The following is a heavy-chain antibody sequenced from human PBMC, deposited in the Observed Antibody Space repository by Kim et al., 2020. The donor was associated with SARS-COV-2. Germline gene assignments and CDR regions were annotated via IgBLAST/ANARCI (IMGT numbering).Heavy chain of an antibody. V-gene: IGHV1-2*06. CDR3: ARGLGDGGCSGGSCPRDY. CDR2: INPNSGGT. J-gene: IGHJ4*02. D-gene: IGHD2-15*01. CDR1: GYTFTGYY. Sequence: ASVKVSCKASGYTFTGYYMHWVRQAPGQGLEWMGRINPNSGGTNYAQKFQGRVTMTRDTSISTAYMELSRLRSDDTAVYYCARGLGDGGCSGGSCPRDYWGQGTLVTVSS.